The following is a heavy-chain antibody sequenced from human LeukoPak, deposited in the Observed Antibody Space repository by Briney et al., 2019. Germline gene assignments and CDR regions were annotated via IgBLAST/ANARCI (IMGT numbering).Heavy chain of an antibody. CDR3: ARVYSDSRLD. CDR1: GFIVSSEY. J-gene: IGHJ4*02. V-gene: IGHV3-53*01. D-gene: IGHD3-22*01. Sequence: GRSLRLSCAASGFIVSSEYMRWVSHPPGKGLEWVSSVYRNCSTFYADSVKGRFTISRDNSENTLYHQMNSLRAEYTAGYYCARVYSDSRLDWGQGTVITVSS. CDR2: VYRNCST.